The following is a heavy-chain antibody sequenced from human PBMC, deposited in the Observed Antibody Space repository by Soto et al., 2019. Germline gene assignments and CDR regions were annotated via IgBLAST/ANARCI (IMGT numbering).Heavy chain of an antibody. CDR3: AKDSGAYGDSDWYFDL. CDR1: GFTFDDYA. CDR2: ISWNSGSI. J-gene: IGHJ2*01. V-gene: IGHV3-9*01. D-gene: IGHD4-17*01. Sequence: ESGGGLVQPGRSLRLSCAASGFTFDDYAMHWVRQAPGKGLEWVSGISWNSGSIGYADSVKGRFTISRDNAKNSLYLQMNSLRAEDTALYYCAKDSGAYGDSDWYFDLWGRGTLVTVSS.